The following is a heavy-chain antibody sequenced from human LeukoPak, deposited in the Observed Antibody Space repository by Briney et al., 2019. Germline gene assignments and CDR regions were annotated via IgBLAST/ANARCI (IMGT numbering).Heavy chain of an antibody. CDR3: ARGAQIPDDDAFDI. CDR2: IKQDGSEK. V-gene: IGHV3-7*02. D-gene: IGHD1-1*01. J-gene: IGHJ3*02. Sequence: PGGSLRLSCAASGFTFSSYWMSWVRQAPGKGLEWVANIKQDGSEKYYVDSVKGRFTISRDNAKNSLYLQMNSLRAEDTAVYYCARGAQIPDDDAFDIWGQGTMVTVSS. CDR1: GFTFSSYW.